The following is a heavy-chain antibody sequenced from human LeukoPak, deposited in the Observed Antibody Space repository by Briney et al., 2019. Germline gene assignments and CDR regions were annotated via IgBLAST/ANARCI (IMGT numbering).Heavy chain of an antibody. Sequence: GGSLRLSCAVSGFTLSNFWMAWVRQAPGKGLEWVANIKQDGTEKYYADSVKGRFTISRDNAKNSAYLQMNSLRVEDTAMYYCVRDAWFGESRAGGQGTLVTVSP. V-gene: IGHV3-7*01. J-gene: IGHJ4*02. CDR1: GFTLSNFW. CDR2: IKQDGTEK. CDR3: VRDAWFGESRA. D-gene: IGHD3-10*01.